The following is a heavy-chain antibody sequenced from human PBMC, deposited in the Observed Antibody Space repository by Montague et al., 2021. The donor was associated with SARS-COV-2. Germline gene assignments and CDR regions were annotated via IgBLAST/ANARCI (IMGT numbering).Heavy chain of an antibody. V-gene: IGHV4-34*01. CDR1: GGSFSGYH. D-gene: IGHD3-3*01. CDR3: ARLNFHITIFGVVSSRVFDY. J-gene: IGHJ4*02. Sequence: SETLSLTCAVYGGSFSGYHWTWIRQPPGKGLEWIGNIYYSGSTYYNPSLKSRVTISVDTSKNQFSLKLSSVTAADTAVYYCARLNFHITIFGVVSSRVFDYWGQGTLVTVSS. CDR2: IYYSGST.